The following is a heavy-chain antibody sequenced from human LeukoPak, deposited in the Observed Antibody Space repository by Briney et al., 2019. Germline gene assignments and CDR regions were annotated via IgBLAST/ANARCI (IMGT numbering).Heavy chain of an antibody. J-gene: IGHJ4*02. CDR3: ARSEYSSSFDY. D-gene: IGHD6-6*01. Sequence: TSETLSLTCTVSGGSISTYYWSWIRQPAGKGLEWIGRIYTSGSTNYNPSLKSEVAMSVDTSKNQFSLKVSSVTAADTAVYYCARSEYSSSFDYWGQGTLVTVSS. CDR1: GGSISTYY. V-gene: IGHV4-4*07. CDR2: IYTSGST.